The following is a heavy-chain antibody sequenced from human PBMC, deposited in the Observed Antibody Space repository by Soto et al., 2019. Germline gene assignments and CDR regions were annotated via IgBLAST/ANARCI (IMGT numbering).Heavy chain of an antibody. D-gene: IGHD2-21*01. CDR3: ARDIVSVAVHIGDYGMGI. J-gene: IGHJ6*02. Sequence: GGSLRLSCAASGFSFEDYAMFWVRQVPGKGLEWVSGITWNSGSIGYADSVKGRFTISRDNAKNCLYLQMNSLRVEDTAFYYCARDIVSVAVHIGDYGMGIWGQGTTVTVSS. CDR2: ITWNSGSI. V-gene: IGHV3-9*01. CDR1: GFSFEDYA.